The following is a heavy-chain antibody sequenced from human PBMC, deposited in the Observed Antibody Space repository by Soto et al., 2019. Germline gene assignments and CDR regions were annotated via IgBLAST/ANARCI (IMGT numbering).Heavy chain of an antibody. Sequence: SETLSLTCTVSGGSISSYYWSWIRQPAGKGLEWIGRIYTSGSTNYNPSLKSRVTMSVDTSKNQFSLKLSSVTAADTAVYYCATQSSGYGAGAFDIWGQGTMVTVSS. J-gene: IGHJ3*02. CDR3: ATQSSGYGAGAFDI. D-gene: IGHD5-12*01. V-gene: IGHV4-4*07. CDR2: IYTSGST. CDR1: GGSISSYY.